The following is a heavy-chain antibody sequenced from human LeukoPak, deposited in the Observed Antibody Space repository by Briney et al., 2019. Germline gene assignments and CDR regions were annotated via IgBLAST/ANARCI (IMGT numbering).Heavy chain of an antibody. CDR1: GYSFTNYW. CDR2: IYPGDSDT. CDR3: VRLSATGAFDI. D-gene: IGHD4-17*01. V-gene: IGHV5-51*01. J-gene: IGHJ3*02. Sequence: GESLKISCKGSGYSFTNYWIGWVRQMPVKGLEWMGIIYPGDSDTRYSPSFQGQVTISADKSISTAYLQWGSLKASDTAMYYCVRLSATGAFDIWGQGTMVTVSS.